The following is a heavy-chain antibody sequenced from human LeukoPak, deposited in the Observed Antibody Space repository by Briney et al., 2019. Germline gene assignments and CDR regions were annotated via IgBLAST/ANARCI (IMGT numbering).Heavy chain of an antibody. J-gene: IGHJ5*02. CDR3: ARETRIAAAGVVMSTFWFDP. V-gene: IGHV3-33*01. CDR2: IWYDGSNK. Sequence: PGGSLRLSCAASGFTFSSYGMHWVRQAPGKGLEWVAVIWYDGSNKYYADSVKGRFTISRDNSKNTLYLQMNSLGAEDTAVYYCARETRIAAAGVVMSTFWFDPSGQGTLVTVYS. CDR1: GFTFSSYG. D-gene: IGHD6-13*01.